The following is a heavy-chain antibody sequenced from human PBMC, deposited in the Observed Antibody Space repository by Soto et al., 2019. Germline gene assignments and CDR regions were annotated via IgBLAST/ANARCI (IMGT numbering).Heavy chain of an antibody. Sequence: EVQLVESGGGLVQPGGSLKLSCAASGFTFSGSAMHWVRQASGKGLEWVGRIRSKANSYATAYAASVKGRFTISRDDSEXXAYLQRNSLTTEDTAVYYCTRPIEAATGTGGYFERWGRGTLVTVSS. V-gene: IGHV3-73*02. CDR2: IRSKANSYAT. D-gene: IGHD6-13*01. CDR3: TRPIEAATGTGGYFER. CDR1: GFTFSGSA. J-gene: IGHJ2*01.